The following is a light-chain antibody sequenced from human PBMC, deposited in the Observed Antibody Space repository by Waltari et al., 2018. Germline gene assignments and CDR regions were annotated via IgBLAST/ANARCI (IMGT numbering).Light chain of an antibody. CDR2: AAS. V-gene: IGKV1-39*01. CDR1: QSISSY. J-gene: IGKJ1*01. CDR3: QQSYSTPQT. Sequence: DIQMTQPPSSLSASVGDRVTITCRASQSISSYLNWYQQKPGKAPKLLIYAASSLQSGVPSRYSGSGSGTDFTLTCSSLQPEDFATYYCQQSYSTPQTFGQGTKVEIK.